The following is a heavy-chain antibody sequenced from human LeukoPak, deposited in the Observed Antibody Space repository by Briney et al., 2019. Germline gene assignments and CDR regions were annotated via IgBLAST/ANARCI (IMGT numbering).Heavy chain of an antibody. D-gene: IGHD3-10*01. CDR3: AKDSGLLWIEENFYYMDV. V-gene: IGHV3-23*01. CDR2: ISGSGYST. J-gene: IGHJ6*03. CDR1: GFTFNNYA. Sequence: PGGSLRLSCIASGFTFNNYAMTWVRQAPGKGLEWVSAISGSGYSTYYADSVKGRFTFSRDNSKNTLYLQMNSLRAEDTAVYYCAKDSGLLWIEENFYYMDVWGKGTTVTISS.